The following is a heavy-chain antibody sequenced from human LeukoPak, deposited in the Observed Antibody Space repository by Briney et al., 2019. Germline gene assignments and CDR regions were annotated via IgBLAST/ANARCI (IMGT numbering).Heavy chain of an antibody. CDR3: TRGPSGYGLGWFDP. D-gene: IGHD5-12*01. Sequence: ASVKVSCKASGYTFTSYDVNWVRQATGHGLEWMGWMNPSSGNTGFGQKFQGRVSLTRDTSTSTAYMELSSLRSDDTAVYYCTRGPSGYGLGWFDPWGQGTLVTVSS. CDR2: MNPSSGNT. V-gene: IGHV1-8*01. J-gene: IGHJ5*02. CDR1: GYTFTSYD.